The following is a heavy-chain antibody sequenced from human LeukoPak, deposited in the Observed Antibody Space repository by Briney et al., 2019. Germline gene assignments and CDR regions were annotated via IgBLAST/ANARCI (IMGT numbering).Heavy chain of an antibody. Sequence: ASVKVSCKASGCTFSTYYLNWVRQAPGQGLEWMGIFHPSGGAKSYAQKFQDRITITSDTATSTMSMELSSLSSEDTAVYYCARGRESSGYQEYYLDHWSQGTLVTVSS. D-gene: IGHD3-22*01. V-gene: IGHV1-46*01. CDR3: ARGRESSGYQEYYLDH. J-gene: IGHJ4*02. CDR1: GCTFSTYY. CDR2: FHPSGGAK.